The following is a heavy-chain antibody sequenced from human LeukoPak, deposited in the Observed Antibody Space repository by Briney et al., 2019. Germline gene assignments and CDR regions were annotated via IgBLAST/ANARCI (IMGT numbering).Heavy chain of an antibody. J-gene: IGHJ5*02. Sequence: SQTLSLTCAVSGGSISSGEYYWSWIRQPPGKGLEWIGYIYYSVSTYYNPSLKSRLTISVDTSNSQFSLRLISVTAADTAVYYCARDKVGATNWLDPWGQGTLVTVSS. V-gene: IGHV4-30-4*01. CDR3: ARDKVGATNWLDP. D-gene: IGHD1-26*01. CDR2: IYYSVST. CDR1: GGSISSGEYY.